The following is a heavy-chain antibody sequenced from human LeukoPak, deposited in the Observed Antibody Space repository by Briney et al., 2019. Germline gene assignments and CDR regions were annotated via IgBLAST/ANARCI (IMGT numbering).Heavy chain of an antibody. Sequence: GASVKVSCKASGYTFTGYYIHWVRQAPGQGLERMGWINPNSGGINYAQKFQGRVTMTRDTSISTAYMELSRLRSDDTAVYYCATSRRYSSSWYLIDYWGQGTLVTVSS. V-gene: IGHV1-2*02. CDR1: GYTFTGYY. CDR2: INPNSGGI. CDR3: ATSRRYSSSWYLIDY. D-gene: IGHD6-13*01. J-gene: IGHJ4*02.